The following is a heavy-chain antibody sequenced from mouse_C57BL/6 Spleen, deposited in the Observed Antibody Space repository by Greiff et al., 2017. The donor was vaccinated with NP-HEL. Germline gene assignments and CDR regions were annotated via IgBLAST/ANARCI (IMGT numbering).Heavy chain of an antibody. CDR2: INPNNGGT. J-gene: IGHJ3*01. Sequence: VQLQQPGPELVKPGASVKMSCKASGYTFTDYNMHWVKQSHGKSLEWIGYINPNNGGTSYNQKFKGKATLTVNKSSSTAYMELRSLTSEDSAVYYCARGAYGNSFFADWGKGTLVSVSA. CDR1: GYTFTDYN. CDR3: ARGAYGNSFFAD. V-gene: IGHV1-22*01. D-gene: IGHD1-1*01.